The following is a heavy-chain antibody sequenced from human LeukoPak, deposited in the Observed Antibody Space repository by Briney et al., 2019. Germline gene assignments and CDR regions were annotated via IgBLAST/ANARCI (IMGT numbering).Heavy chain of an antibody. J-gene: IGHJ3*02. CDR3: AGTAYCGGDCPNDAFDI. CDR2: ISSSSSYI. CDR1: GFTFSSYS. Sequence: PGGSLRLSCAASGFTFSSYSMNWVRQAPGKGLEWVSSISSSSSYIYYADSVKGRFTISRDNAKNSLYLQMNSLRAEDTAVFYCAGTAYCGGDCPNDAFDIWGQGTMVTVSS. V-gene: IGHV3-21*01. D-gene: IGHD2-21*02.